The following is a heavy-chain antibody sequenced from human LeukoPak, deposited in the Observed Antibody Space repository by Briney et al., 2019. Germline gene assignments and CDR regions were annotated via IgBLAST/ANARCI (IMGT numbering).Heavy chain of an antibody. J-gene: IGHJ4*02. V-gene: IGHV3-11*05. CDR1: GFTFSDYY. CDR2: ISSSSGYT. D-gene: IGHD6-19*01. Sequence: GGSLRLSCAASGFTFSDYYMNWIRQTPGKGLEWVSYISSSSGYTNYADSVKGRFTISRDNAKNSLYLQMNSLRAEDTAVYYCARVNKNSSGWYVCLDYWGQGTLVTVSS. CDR3: ARVNKNSSGWYVCLDY.